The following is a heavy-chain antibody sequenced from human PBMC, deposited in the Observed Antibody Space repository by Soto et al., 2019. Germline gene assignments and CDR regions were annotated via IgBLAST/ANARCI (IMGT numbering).Heavy chain of an antibody. CDR2: IYYTGRT. J-gene: IGHJ4*02. Sequence: QVQLQESGPGLVKPSETLSLTCIVSVGSVSSGSYYWSWIRQPPGKGLEWIGFIYYTGRTSYNPSLKSRVTISVDTSHNRFSPKLSSVTAADTAVYFFATMSSRGYPLDYWGRGTLVTVSS. CDR3: ATMSSRGYPLDY. CDR1: VGSVSSGSYY. V-gene: IGHV4-61*01. D-gene: IGHD3-22*01.